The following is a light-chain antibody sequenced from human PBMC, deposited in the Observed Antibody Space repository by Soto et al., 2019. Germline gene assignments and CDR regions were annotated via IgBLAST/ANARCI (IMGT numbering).Light chain of an antibody. CDR3: LQHNSYPWT. Sequence: DIQLTQSPSFRSASVGDRVTITCRASQGISRYLAWYRQKPGTAPKLLIYAASTLQSGVPSRFTGSGSGTEFTLTISSLQPEDFATYYCLQHNSYPWTFGQGTKVDIK. CDR2: AAS. J-gene: IGKJ1*01. CDR1: QGISRY. V-gene: IGKV1-9*01.